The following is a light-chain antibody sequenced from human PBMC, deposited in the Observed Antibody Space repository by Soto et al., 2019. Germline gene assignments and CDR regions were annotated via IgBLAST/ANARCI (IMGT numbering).Light chain of an antibody. Sequence: DIQMTQSPSYVSASVGDRVSITCRASQGIKNWLAWYQQKPGKAPNLLIYTGSSLQSGVPSRFSGSGSGTDFTPTISSLEPEDFALYYCQQRNTWPPITFGQGTRLEIK. V-gene: IGKV1-12*01. CDR3: QQRNTWPPIT. J-gene: IGKJ5*01. CDR2: TGS. CDR1: QGIKNW.